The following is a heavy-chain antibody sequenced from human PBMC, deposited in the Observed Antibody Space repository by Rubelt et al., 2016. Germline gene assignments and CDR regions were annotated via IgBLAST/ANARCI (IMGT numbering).Heavy chain of an antibody. V-gene: IGHV1-18*01. D-gene: IGHD2-2*01. CDR2: ISAYDGNT. Sequence: QVQLVQSGAEVTKPGASVKVSCKASGYTFTSYGISWVRQAPGQGLEWMGWISAYDGNTYYDQKLQGKASMTQETSTSTAYMGLRSLRSDDTAMYFCARGYCSSANCLFNWFDPWGQGTLVTVSS. CDR3: ARGYCSSANCLFNWFDP. J-gene: IGHJ5*02. CDR1: GYTFTSYG.